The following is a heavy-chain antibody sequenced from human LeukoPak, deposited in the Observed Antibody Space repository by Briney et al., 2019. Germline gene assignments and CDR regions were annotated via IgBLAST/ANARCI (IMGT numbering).Heavy chain of an antibody. J-gene: IGHJ4*02. CDR2: IYTSGST. CDR1: GNSISSGDNY. D-gene: IGHD6-13*01. CDR3: ARVWQQLAFDY. V-gene: IGHV4-61*02. Sequence: KPSETLSLTCTVSGNSISSGDNYWSWIRQPAGKGLEWIGRIYTSGSTNCNPSLKSRVTISVDKSKNQFSLKLSSVTAADTAVYYCARVWQQLAFDYWGQGTLVTVSS.